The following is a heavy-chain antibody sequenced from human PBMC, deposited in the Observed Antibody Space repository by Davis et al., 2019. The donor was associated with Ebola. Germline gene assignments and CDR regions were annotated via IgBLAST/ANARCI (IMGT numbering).Heavy chain of an antibody. Sequence: GESLKISCAASGFTFSSYAMSWVRQAPGKGLEWVSAISGSGGSTYYADSVKGRFTISRDNSKNTLYLQMNSLRAEDTAVYYCAKGGYCSGGSCYYYYGMDVWGQGTTVTVSS. D-gene: IGHD2-15*01. V-gene: IGHV3-23*01. J-gene: IGHJ6*02. CDR2: ISGSGGST. CDR1: GFTFSSYA. CDR3: AKGGYCSGGSCYYYYGMDV.